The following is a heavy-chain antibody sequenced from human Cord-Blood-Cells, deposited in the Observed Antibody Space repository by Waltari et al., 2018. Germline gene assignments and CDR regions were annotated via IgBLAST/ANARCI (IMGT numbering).Heavy chain of an antibody. CDR2: ISSSSSYI. V-gene: IGHV3-21*01. CDR1: GFTFSSYS. Sequence: EVQLVESGGGLVKPGGSLRLSCAASGFTFSSYSMNWVRQAPGKGLEWVSSISSSSSYIYYADSVKGRFTISRDNDKNSLYLQMNSLRDEDTAVYYCASLSAYSSSWYFDYWGQGTLVTVSS. CDR3: ASLSAYSSSWYFDY. J-gene: IGHJ4*02. D-gene: IGHD6-13*01.